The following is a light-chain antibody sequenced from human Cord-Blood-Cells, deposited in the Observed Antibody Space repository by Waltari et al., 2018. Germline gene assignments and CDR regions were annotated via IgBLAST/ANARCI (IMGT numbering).Light chain of an antibody. CDR1: SGSVSTSYY. Sequence: QTVVTQEPSFSVSPGGTVTLTCGLSSGSVSTSYYPSWYQQTPGQAPRTLIYSTNPRSSGVPDRFSGSILGNKAALTITGAQADDESDYYCVLYMGSGISVFGGGIKLTVL. J-gene: IGLJ3*02. CDR2: STN. CDR3: VLYMGSGISV. V-gene: IGLV8-61*01.